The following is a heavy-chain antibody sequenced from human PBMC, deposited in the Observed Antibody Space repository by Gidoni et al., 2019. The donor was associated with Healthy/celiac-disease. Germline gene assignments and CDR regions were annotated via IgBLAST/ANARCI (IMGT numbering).Heavy chain of an antibody. CDR2: IYTSGST. D-gene: IGHD3-22*01. CDR1: GGSITIGSYY. V-gene: IGHV4-61*02. CDR3: AREDSRPYYYYYGMDV. Sequence: QAQLQESGPGLVKPSQTLSLTCPVSGGSITIGSYYWSWIRQHAGKGLEWIGRIYTSGSTNYNPALKSRVTISVDTSKNQFSLKLSSVTAADTAVYYCAREDSRPYYYYYGMDVWGQGTTVTVSS. J-gene: IGHJ6*02.